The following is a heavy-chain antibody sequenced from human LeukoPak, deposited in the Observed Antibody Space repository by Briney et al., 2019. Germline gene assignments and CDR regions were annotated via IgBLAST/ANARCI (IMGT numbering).Heavy chain of an antibody. Sequence: ASVKVSCKASGYTFTSYGISWVRQAPGQGLEWMGWINPNSGGTNYAQKSQGRVTMTRDTSISTAYMELSRLRSDDTAVHYCARVASSSPDSPSYFDYWGQGTLVTVSS. D-gene: IGHD6-6*01. CDR2: INPNSGGT. CDR3: ARVASSSPDSPSYFDY. CDR1: GYTFTSYG. V-gene: IGHV1-2*02. J-gene: IGHJ4*02.